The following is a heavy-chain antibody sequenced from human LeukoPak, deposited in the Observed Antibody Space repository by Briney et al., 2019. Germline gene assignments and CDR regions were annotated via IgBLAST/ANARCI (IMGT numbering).Heavy chain of an antibody. D-gene: IGHD2-21*01. CDR2: ISGSGGNT. J-gene: IGHJ4*02. Sequence: GGSLRLSSAASGFTFSSYAMSWVRQAPGKGLEWVSAISGSGGNTYYADSVKGRSTISRDKSKNMLSLQMNSLRAEDTAVYYCARDGIAYCGGDCYSDYWGQGTLVTVSS. CDR3: ARDGIAYCGGDCYSDY. CDR1: GFTFSSYA. V-gene: IGHV3-23*01.